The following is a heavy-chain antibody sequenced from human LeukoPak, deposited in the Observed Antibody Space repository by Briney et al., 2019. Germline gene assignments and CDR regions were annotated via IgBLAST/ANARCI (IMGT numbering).Heavy chain of an antibody. J-gene: IGHJ4*02. D-gene: IGHD3-9*01. Sequence: SETLSLTCTVSGGSISSSSYYWGWIRQPPGKGLEWIGNIYYSGSTYYNPSLKSRVTISVDTSKNQFSLKLSSVTAADTAVYYCAESRGLRYFDYRGQGTLATVSS. V-gene: IGHV4-39*01. CDR2: IYYSGST. CDR1: GGSISSSSYY. CDR3: AESRGLRYFDY.